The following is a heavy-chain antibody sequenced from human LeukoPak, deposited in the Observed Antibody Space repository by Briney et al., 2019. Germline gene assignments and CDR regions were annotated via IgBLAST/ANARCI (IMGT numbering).Heavy chain of an antibody. V-gene: IGHV3-48*01. CDR2: ISSSSSTI. CDR1: GFTFSSYS. Sequence: GGSLRLSCAASGFTFSSYSMNWVRQAPGKGLEWVSYISSSSSTIYYADSVKGRFTISRDNAKNSLYLQMNSLRAEDTAVYYCARDFLGWDLIVVSPMDVWGKGTTVTVSS. CDR3: ARDFLGWDLIVVSPMDV. J-gene: IGHJ6*03. D-gene: IGHD2-15*01.